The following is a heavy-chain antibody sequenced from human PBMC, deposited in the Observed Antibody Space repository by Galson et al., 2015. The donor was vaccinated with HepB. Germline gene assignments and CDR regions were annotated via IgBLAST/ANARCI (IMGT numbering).Heavy chain of an antibody. D-gene: IGHD1-26*01. J-gene: IGHJ3*02. V-gene: IGHV3-11*06. CDR2: ISSSSSYT. Sequence: SLRLSCAASGFTFSDYYMSWIRQAPGKGLEWVSYISSSSSYTNYADSVKGRFTISRDNAKNSLYLQMNSLRAEDTAVYYCAGPNTLTYSGSYPVDAFDIWGQGTMVTVSS. CDR1: GFTFSDYY. CDR3: AGPNTLTYSGSYPVDAFDI.